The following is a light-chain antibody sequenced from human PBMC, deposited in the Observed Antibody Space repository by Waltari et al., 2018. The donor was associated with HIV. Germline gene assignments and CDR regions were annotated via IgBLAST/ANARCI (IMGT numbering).Light chain of an antibody. J-gene: IGLJ2*01. CDR1: SSDGGGYNL. V-gene: IGLV2-23*02. Sequence: QSALTQPASVSGSPGQSITISCTGTSSDGGGYNLVPWYQQHPGKAPKLMMYEVSKRPSGGSNRFSGSKSGNTSSLTISGLQAEDEADYYCCAYAGSTTYVIFGGGTKLTVL. CDR2: EVS. CDR3: CAYAGSTTYVI.